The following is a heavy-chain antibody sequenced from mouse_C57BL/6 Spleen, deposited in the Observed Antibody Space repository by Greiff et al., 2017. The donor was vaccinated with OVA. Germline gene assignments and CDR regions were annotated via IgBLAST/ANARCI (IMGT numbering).Heavy chain of an antibody. CDR1: GYAFSSSW. V-gene: IGHV1-82*01. J-gene: IGHJ3*01. CDR3: ARERDGDWFAY. CDR2: ISPGDGDT. D-gene: IGHD3-3*01. Sequence: QVQLQQSGPELVKPGASVKISCKASGYAFSSSWMNWVKQRPGKGLEWIGRISPGDGDTNYNVKFKGKATLTADKSSSTAYMQLSSLTSEDSAVYFCARERDGDWFAYWGQGTLVTVSA.